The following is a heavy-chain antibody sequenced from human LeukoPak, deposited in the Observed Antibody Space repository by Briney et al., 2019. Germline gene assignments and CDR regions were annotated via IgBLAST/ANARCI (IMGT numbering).Heavy chain of an antibody. CDR1: GGSISSYY. J-gene: IGHJ4*02. CDR3: ARGSTIFGVVRGFGFDF. D-gene: IGHD3-3*01. Sequence: SETLSLTCTVSGGSISSYYWSWIRQPPGKGLEWIGYIYQTGTTYYNPSLKSRVAISVDTSKNQFSLKLSSVAAADTAVYYCARGSTIFGVVRGFGFDFWGQGILVTVSS. V-gene: IGHV4-59*12. CDR2: IYQTGTT.